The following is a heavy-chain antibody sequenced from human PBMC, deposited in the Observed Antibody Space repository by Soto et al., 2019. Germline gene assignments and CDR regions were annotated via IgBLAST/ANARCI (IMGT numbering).Heavy chain of an antibody. Sequence: LSLTCTVSGGSISSYYWSWIRQPPGKGLEWIGYIYYSGSTNYNPSLKSRVTISVDTSKNQFSLKLSSVTAADTAVYYCARGLTTGCTFDYWGQGTLVTVSS. D-gene: IGHD1-1*01. V-gene: IGHV4-59*01. CDR1: GGSISSYY. CDR2: IYYSGST. CDR3: ARGLTTGCTFDY. J-gene: IGHJ4*02.